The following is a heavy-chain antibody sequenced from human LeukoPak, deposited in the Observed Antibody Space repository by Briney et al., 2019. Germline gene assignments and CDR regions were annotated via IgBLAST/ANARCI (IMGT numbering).Heavy chain of an antibody. CDR1: GFSFSHFY. CDR2: ISSSGSDI. J-gene: IGHJ3*02. V-gene: IGHV3-11*01. CDR3: VRVGGADAFDI. Sequence: PGGSLRLSCAASGFSFSHFYMTWIRQAPGKGLEWVSYISSSGSDIYYADSVKGRFTISRDNAKNSLYLQMNSLRAEDTAVYYCVRVGGADAFDIWGQGTMVTVSS. D-gene: IGHD6-25*01.